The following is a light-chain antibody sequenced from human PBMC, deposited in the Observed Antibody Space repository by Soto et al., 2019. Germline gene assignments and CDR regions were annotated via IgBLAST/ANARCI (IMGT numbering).Light chain of an antibody. CDR1: QSISTW. J-gene: IGKJ1*01. V-gene: IGKV1-5*03. Sequence: DIQMTQSPSTLSASVGDRVTITCRASQSISTWLAWYQQKPGKAPKLLIYKASSLESGVPSRFSGSGSGTEFTLTISSLQPDDFATYYCQQYTSYSGTFGQGTKVEIK. CDR2: KAS. CDR3: QQYTSYSGT.